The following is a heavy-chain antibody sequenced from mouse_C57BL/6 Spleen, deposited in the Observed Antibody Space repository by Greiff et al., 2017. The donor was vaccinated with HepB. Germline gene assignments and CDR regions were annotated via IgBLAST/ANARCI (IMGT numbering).Heavy chain of an antibody. J-gene: IGHJ1*03. CDR3: ARGTTDWYFDV. CDR2: ISYDGSN. D-gene: IGHD1-1*01. Sequence: DVQLQESGPGLVKPSQSLSLTCSVTGYSITSGYYWNWIRQFPGNKLEWMGYISYDGSNNYNPSLKNRISITRDTSKNQFFLKLNSVTTEDTATYYGARGTTDWYFDVWGTGTTVTVSS. CDR1: GYSITSGYY. V-gene: IGHV3-6*01.